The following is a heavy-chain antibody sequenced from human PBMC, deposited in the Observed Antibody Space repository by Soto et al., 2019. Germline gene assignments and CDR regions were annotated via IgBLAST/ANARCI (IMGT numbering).Heavy chain of an antibody. CDR2: IRGSAYST. CDR3: VKDDGRNIPASFEY. J-gene: IGHJ4*02. CDR1: GFTFSTYA. Sequence: QPGGSLRLSCAASGFTFSTYAMNWVRQAPGKGLEWVSAIRGSAYSTYYADSVKGRFSISRDNSKNTLYLEMNSLRVEDTAVYYCVKDDGRNIPASFEYWGQGALVTVSS. V-gene: IGHV3-23*01.